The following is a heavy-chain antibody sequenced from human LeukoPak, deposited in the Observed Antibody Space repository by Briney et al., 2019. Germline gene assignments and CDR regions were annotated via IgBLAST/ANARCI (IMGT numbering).Heavy chain of an antibody. V-gene: IGHV3-23*01. Sequence: GGSLRPSCAASGFTFSSNGMSWVRQAPGKGLEWVSAISGSGGSTYYADSVKGRFTISRDNSKNTLYLQMNSLRVEDTAVYYCANDRGIISDYWGQGTLVTVSS. J-gene: IGHJ4*02. CDR2: ISGSGGST. CDR3: ANDRGIISDY. D-gene: IGHD3-10*01. CDR1: GFTFSSNG.